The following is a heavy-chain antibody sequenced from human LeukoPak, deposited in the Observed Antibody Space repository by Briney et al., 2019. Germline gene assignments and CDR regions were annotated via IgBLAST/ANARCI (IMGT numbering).Heavy chain of an antibody. CDR2: ISTTCSDI. CDR1: GFTFSNSF. D-gene: IGHD6-19*01. V-gene: IGHV3-21*01. Sequence: GGSLRLSCAASGFTFSNSFMNWVRQAPGKGLECVSCISTTCSDIYYADSVKGRFTMSRDNANNSLYLQMDSLTVEDTAVYYCARDPSSDRFQYFDQWGQGVLVTVSS. J-gene: IGHJ4*02. CDR3: ARDPSSDRFQYFDQ.